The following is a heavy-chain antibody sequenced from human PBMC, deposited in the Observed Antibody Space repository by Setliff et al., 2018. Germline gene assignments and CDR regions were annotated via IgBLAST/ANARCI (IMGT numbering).Heavy chain of an antibody. CDR2: SNHSGGT. D-gene: IGHD3-3*01. Sequence: SETLSLSCAASGFSFNTYGMHWIRQTPGKGLEWIGESNHSGGTSYNPPLKSRVTISIDTSKNQFSLNLNSVTAADTAVYFCARTTHYDFWSGYLYWGQGTLVTVS. V-gene: IGHV4-34*01. J-gene: IGHJ4*02. CDR1: GFSFNTYG. CDR3: ARTTHYDFWSGYLY.